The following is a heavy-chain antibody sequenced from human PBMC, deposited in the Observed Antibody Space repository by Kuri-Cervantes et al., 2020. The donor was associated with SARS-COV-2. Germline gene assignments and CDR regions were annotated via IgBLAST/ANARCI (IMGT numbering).Heavy chain of an antibody. CDR1: GGSISSHY. CDR3: ARAIYCSSTSCSYYFDY. CDR2: IYYSGST. J-gene: IGHJ4*02. V-gene: IGHV4-59*08. Sequence: SETLSLTCTVSGGSISSHYWSWIRQPPGKGLEWIGYIYYSGSTYYNPSLKSRVTISVDTSKNQFPLKLSSVTAADTAVYYCARAIYCSSTSCSYYFDYWGQGTLVTVSS. D-gene: IGHD2-2*01.